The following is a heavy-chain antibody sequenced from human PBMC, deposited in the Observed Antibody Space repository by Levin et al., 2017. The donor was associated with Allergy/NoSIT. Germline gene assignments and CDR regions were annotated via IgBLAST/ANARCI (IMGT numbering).Heavy chain of an antibody. CDR1: GFTFSSYG. D-gene: IGHD1-26*01. V-gene: IGHV3-30*18. CDR3: AKAYGSYLWDYFDY. Sequence: LSLTCAASGFTFSSYGMHWVRQAPGKGLEWVAVISYDGSNKYYADSVKGRFTISRDNSKNTLYLQMNSLRAEDTAVYYCAKAYGSYLWDYFDYWGQGTLVTVSS. CDR2: ISYDGSNK. J-gene: IGHJ4*02.